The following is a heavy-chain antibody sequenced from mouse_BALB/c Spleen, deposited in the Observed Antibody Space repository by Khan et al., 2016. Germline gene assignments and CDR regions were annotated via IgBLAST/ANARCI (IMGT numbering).Heavy chain of an antibody. CDR1: GYSITSDYA. D-gene: IGHD1-1*01. V-gene: IGHV3-2*02. CDR3: ARGGSSYEGAMDY. Sequence: EVKLEVSGPGLVKPSQSLSLTCTVTGYSITSDYAWNWIRQFPGNKLEWMGYISYSGSTSYNPSLKSRFSITRDTSKNQFFLQLNSVTTEDTATYYCARGGSSYEGAMDYWGQGTSVTVSS. CDR2: ISYSGST. J-gene: IGHJ4*01.